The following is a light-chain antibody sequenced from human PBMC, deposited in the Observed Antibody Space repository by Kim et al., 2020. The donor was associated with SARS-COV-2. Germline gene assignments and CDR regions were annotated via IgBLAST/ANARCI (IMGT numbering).Light chain of an antibody. CDR1: QGISSY. V-gene: IGKV1-8*01. J-gene: IGKJ1*01. CDR3: QQYYSYPRT. CDR2: AAS. Sequence: IRITQSPSSLSASTGDRVTITCRASQGISSYLAWYQQKPGKAPKLLIYAASTLQSGVPSRFSGSGSGTDFTLTISCLQSEDFATYYCQQYYSYPRTFGQGTKVDIK.